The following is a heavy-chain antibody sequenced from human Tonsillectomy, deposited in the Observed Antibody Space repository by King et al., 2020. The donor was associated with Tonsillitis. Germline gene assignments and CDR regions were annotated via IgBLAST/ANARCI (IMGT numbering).Heavy chain of an antibody. D-gene: IGHD4/OR15-4a*01. J-gene: IGHJ2*01. Sequence: VQLVESGGTLVQPGGSLRLSCVASGFTFSTYAMTWVRQAPGKGLEWVSAISGSGDSTYYADSVKGRFTVSRDNSKNTLYLQMNSLRAEDTAGYYCPTNIWGFYFDANGYYQPGNYWFFDLWGRGTLVTVSS. CDR1: GFTFSTYA. V-gene: IGHV3-23*04. CDR3: PTNIWGFYFDANGYYQPGNYWFFDL. CDR2: ISGSGDST.